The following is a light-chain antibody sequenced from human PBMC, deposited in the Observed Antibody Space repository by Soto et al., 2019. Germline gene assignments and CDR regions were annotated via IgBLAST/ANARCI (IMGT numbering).Light chain of an antibody. Sequence: ETVMTQSPATLSVSPGERATLSCRASQSVSIDLAWYQQRPGQAPRVLIYDAFTRSTGIPARFSGSASGTEFTLTISSCQSDAVAVYYCQNYYNCPLTFGGGTKLQIK. V-gene: IGKV3-15*01. CDR2: DAF. J-gene: IGKJ4*01. CDR1: QSVSID. CDR3: QNYYNCPLT.